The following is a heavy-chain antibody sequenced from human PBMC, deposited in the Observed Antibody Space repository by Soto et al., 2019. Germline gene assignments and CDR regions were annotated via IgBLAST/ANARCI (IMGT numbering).Heavy chain of an antibody. CDR1: GGTFSSYA. V-gene: IGHV1-69*01. CDR3: ASPENPYARRTMCCAFDY. J-gene: IGHJ4*02. CDR2: IIPIFGTA. D-gene: IGHD2-8*01. Sequence: QVQLVQSGAEVKKPGSSVKVSCKASGGTFSSYAISWVRQAPGQGIEWMGGIIPIFGTANYAQKFQGRVTITADESTSTAYRGRSSLRSEDTAVYYCASPENPYARRTMCCAFDYWGQGTLVTVSS.